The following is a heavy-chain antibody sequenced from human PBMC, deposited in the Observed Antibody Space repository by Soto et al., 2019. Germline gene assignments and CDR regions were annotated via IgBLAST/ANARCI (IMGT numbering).Heavy chain of an antibody. V-gene: IGHV1-2*04. CDR3: ARAPRDSSAYTQYYFDY. Sequence: QVQLVQSGAEVKKPGASVKVSCKASGYTFTGYYMHWVRQAPGQGLEWMGWINPNSGGTNYAQKCQGWVTMTRDTSISTAYMELSRLRSYDTAVYYCARAPRDSSAYTQYYFDYWVQGTLVTVSS. J-gene: IGHJ4*02. CDR1: GYTFTGYY. D-gene: IGHD3-22*01. CDR2: INPNSGGT.